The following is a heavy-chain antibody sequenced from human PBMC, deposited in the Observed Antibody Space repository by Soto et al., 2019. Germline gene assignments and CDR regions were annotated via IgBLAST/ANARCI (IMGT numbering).Heavy chain of an antibody. Sequence: QVQLVQSGAEVKKPGSSVKISCKASGGSFRTNAFSWVRQAPGQGLEWMGGIIPIFPTPDYAQKFQGRATITADESTTTTYMELSSLRSEDTATYYCARDKDRQQLGGNYYYIMDVWGQGTTVTVSS. J-gene: IGHJ6*02. V-gene: IGHV1-69*12. CDR2: IIPIFPTP. CDR3: ARDKDRQQLGGNYYYIMDV. CDR1: GGSFRTNA. D-gene: IGHD3-3*02.